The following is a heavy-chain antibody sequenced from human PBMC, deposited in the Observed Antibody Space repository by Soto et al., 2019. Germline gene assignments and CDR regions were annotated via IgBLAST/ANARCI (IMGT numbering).Heavy chain of an antibody. D-gene: IGHD4-17*01. CDR1: GDSMNSDDYY. Sequence: QVQLQESGPGLVKPSQTLSLTCTVSGDSMNSDDYYWSWIRQTPGKGLEWIGYFHYSGSTYYNPSLKSRLTLSVDTSKNQLSLKLSSLTAADTAVYYCARGNLYGDFYYFDYWGQGTLVTVSS. V-gene: IGHV4-30-4*01. J-gene: IGHJ4*02. CDR2: FHYSGST. CDR3: ARGNLYGDFYYFDY.